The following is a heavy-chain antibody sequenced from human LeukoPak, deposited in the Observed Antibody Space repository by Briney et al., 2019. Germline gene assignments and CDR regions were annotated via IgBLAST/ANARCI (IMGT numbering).Heavy chain of an antibody. Sequence: ASVKVSCKASGYTFTSYDINWVRQATGQGLEWMGWMNPNSGNTGYAQKFQGRVTMTRNTSISTAYMELSSLRSEDTAVYYCARGFRYKIAAAGTPQGDYWGQGTLVTVSS. V-gene: IGHV1-8*01. CDR1: GYTFTSYD. D-gene: IGHD6-13*01. J-gene: IGHJ4*02. CDR3: ARGFRYKIAAAGTPQGDY. CDR2: MNPNSGNT.